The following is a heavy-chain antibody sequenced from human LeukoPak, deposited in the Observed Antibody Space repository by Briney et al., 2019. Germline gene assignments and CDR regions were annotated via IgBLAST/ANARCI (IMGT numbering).Heavy chain of an antibody. CDR1: GFTFSSYG. V-gene: IGHV3-33*01. CDR3: ARKGIVVETDYYYYMDV. J-gene: IGHJ6*03. CDR2: IWYDGSNK. D-gene: IGHD2-2*01. Sequence: GRSLRLSCAASGFTFSSYGMHWVRQAPGKGLEWVAVIWYDGSNKYYADSVKGRFTISRDNSKNTLYLQMNSLRAEDTAVYYCARKGIVVETDYYYYMDVWGKGTTVTVSS.